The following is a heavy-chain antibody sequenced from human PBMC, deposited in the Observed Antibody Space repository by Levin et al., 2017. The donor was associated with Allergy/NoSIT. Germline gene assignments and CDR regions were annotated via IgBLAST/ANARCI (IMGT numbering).Heavy chain of an antibody. CDR3: ARTLDYYGSGVFGFDV. CDR2: MYHSGHT. CDR1: GYSIRTGYY. D-gene: IGHD3-10*01. J-gene: IGHJ3*01. Sequence: SQTLSLPCAVSGYSIRTGYYWGWIRQSPGKGLEWIASMYHSGHTYYNLSLKSRVTISVDTSKNQFSLLLSSVTAADTAVYYCARTLDYYGSGVFGFDVWGQGTTVTVSS. V-gene: IGHV4-38-2*01.